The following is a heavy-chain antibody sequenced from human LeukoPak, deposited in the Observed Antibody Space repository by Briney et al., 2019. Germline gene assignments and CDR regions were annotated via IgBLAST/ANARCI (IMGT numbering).Heavy chain of an antibody. CDR1: GGSISTYY. Sequence: SETLSLTCAVSGGSISTYYWSWIRQPPGKGLEWIGYIHYSGSSNYNPSLKSRVTISLDTSKNQFSLKLSSVTAADTAVYYCARVLRGYCSSTSCSIWFDPWGQGTLVTVSS. V-gene: IGHV4-59*01. CDR2: IHYSGSS. CDR3: ARVLRGYCSSTSCSIWFDP. D-gene: IGHD2-2*01. J-gene: IGHJ5*02.